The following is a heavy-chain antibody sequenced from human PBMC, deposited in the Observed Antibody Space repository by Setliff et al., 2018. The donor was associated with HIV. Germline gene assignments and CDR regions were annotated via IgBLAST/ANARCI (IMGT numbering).Heavy chain of an antibody. Sequence: ASVKVPCKASGYRFSGYGISWVRQAPGQGLEWMGWISADTGNTNFAQKFQGRVTLTTDTSTNTAYMELRSLRADDTAVYFCVRDLYDYWGQGTLVTVSS. J-gene: IGHJ4*02. CDR3: VRDLYDY. CDR2: ISADTGNT. CDR1: GYRFSGYG. V-gene: IGHV1-18*01. D-gene: IGHD2-2*02.